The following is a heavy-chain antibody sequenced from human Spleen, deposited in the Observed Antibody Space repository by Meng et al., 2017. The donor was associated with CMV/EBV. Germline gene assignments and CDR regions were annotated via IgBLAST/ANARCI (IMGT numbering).Heavy chain of an antibody. CDR1: GFTFSAYE. J-gene: IGHJ3*02. D-gene: IGHD1-1*01. V-gene: IGHV3-48*03. Sequence: GGSLRLSCVASGFTFSAYEMIWVRQAPGKGLEWISYISSGGTAKYYSDSVRGRFTISRDNAKSSLYLQMNGLRAEDTALYYCARDRATGRGLDIWGQGTMVTVSS. CDR3: ARDRATGRGLDI. CDR2: ISSGGTAK.